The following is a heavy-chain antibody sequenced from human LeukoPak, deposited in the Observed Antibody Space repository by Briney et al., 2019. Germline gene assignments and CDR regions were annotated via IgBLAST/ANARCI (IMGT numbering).Heavy chain of an antibody. CDR2: MNPNSGNT. D-gene: IGHD2-2*01. Sequence: ASVKVSCKASGYTFTSYDINWVRQATGQGLEWMGWMNPNSGNTGYAQKFQGRVTITRNISISTAYMELSSLRSEDTAVYYCARAQRYCSSTSCSYYFDYWGQGTLVTVSS. V-gene: IGHV1-8*01. J-gene: IGHJ4*02. CDR3: ARAQRYCSSTSCSYYFDY. CDR1: GYTFTSYD.